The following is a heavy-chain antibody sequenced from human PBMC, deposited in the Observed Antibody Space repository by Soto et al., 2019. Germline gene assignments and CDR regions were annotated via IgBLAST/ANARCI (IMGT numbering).Heavy chain of an antibody. CDR2: ISYDGSNK. Sequence: PVGSLRLSCAASGFTFSSYGMHWVRQAPGKGLEWVAVISYDGSNKYYADSVKGRFTISRDNSKNTLYLQMNSLRAEDTAVYYCAKGLMLRGRTGDAFDIWGQGTMVTVSS. CDR1: GFTFSSYG. V-gene: IGHV3-30*18. CDR3: AKGLMLRGRTGDAFDI. D-gene: IGHD2-8*01. J-gene: IGHJ3*02.